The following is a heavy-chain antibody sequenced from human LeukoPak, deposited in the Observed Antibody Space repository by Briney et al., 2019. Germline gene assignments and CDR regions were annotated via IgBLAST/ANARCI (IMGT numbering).Heavy chain of an antibody. J-gene: IGHJ4*02. CDR2: FDPEDGET. Sequence: GASVKVSCKVSGYTLTELSMHWVRQAPGKGLEWMGGFDPEDGETIYAQKLQGRVTMTEDTSTDTAYMELSSLRSEDTAVYYCASDPWDSSGYRNYWGQGTLVTVSS. CDR1: GYTLTELS. CDR3: ASDPWDSSGYRNY. V-gene: IGHV1-24*01. D-gene: IGHD3-22*01.